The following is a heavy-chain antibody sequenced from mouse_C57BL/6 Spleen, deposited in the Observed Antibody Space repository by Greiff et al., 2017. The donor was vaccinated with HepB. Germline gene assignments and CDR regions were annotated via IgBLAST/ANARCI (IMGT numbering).Heavy chain of an antibody. CDR2: IDPSDSYT. J-gene: IGHJ2*01. V-gene: IGHV1-69*01. CDR1: GYTFTSYW. D-gene: IGHD1-1*01. CDR3: AISDLLLDDFYY. Sequence: QVQLQQPGAELVMPGASVKLSCKASGYTFTSYWMHWVKQRPGQGLEWIGEIDPSDSYTNYNQKFKGKSTLTVDKSSSTAYMQLSILTSEYSAVYYCAISDLLLDDFYYWGQVTTLTVSS.